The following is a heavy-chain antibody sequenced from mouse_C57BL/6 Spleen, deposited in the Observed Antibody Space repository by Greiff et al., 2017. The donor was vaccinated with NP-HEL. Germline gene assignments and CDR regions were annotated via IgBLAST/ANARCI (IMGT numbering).Heavy chain of an antibody. CDR3: ARCTTVVATDWYFDV. D-gene: IGHD1-1*01. CDR2: IDPSDSYT. CDR1: GYTFTSYW. Sequence: VKLQQPGAELVRPGTSVKLSCKASGYTFTSYWMHWVKQRPGQGLEWIGVIDPSDSYTNYNQKFKGKATLTVDTSSSTAYMQLSSLTSEDSAVYYCARCTTVVATDWYFDVWGTGTTVTVSS. J-gene: IGHJ1*03. V-gene: IGHV1-59*01.